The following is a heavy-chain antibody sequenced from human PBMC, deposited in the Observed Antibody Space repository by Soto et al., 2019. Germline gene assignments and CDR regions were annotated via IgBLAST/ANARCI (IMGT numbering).Heavy chain of an antibody. CDR2: IAYDGSNR. CDR1: GFSISRSA. J-gene: IGHJ5*02. Sequence: QVQLVESGGGVVQPGRSMRLSCAASGFSISRSAMHWVRQAPGQGLEWVAVIAYDGSNRGYADSAKGRFTISRGNSKNTVYLQMSSLRGEDTAVYYCARDLQAGTDNVNWFAPWGQGTLVTVSS. D-gene: IGHD1-1*01. CDR3: ARDLQAGTDNVNWFAP. V-gene: IGHV3-30*04.